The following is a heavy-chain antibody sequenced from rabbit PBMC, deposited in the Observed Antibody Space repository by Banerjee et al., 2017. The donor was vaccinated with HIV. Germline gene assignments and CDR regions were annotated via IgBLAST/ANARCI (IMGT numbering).Heavy chain of an antibody. V-gene: IGHV1S40*01. D-gene: IGHD5-1*01. CDR1: GFSLSSYW. CDR3: ARGGSYPLNL. CDR2: IYTGDGST. J-gene: IGHJ4*01. Sequence: QSLEESGGDLVKPGASLTLTCTASGFSLSSYWICWVRQAPGKGLEWIACIYTGDGSTYYASWVNGRFTISKTSSTTVTLQMTSLTAADTATYFCARGGSYPLNLWGQGTLVTVS.